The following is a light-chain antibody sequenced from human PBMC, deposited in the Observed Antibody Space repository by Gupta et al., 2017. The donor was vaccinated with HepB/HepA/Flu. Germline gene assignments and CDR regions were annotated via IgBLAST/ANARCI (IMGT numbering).Light chain of an antibody. CDR3: QQYNNWPYT. J-gene: IGKJ2*01. Sequence: ELMTPPSPAPLSASPGERATLSCRASQSVSSNLDWYQQKPGQAPRLLIYGASTRASGIPARFSGSGSGTEFTLTISSLQSEDFAVYYCQQYNNWPYTFGQGTKLEIK. CDR1: QSVSSN. CDR2: GAS. V-gene: IGKV3-15*01.